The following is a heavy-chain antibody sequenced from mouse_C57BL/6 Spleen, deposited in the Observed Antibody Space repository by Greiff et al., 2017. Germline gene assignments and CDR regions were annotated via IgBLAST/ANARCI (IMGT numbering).Heavy chain of an antibody. D-gene: IGHD1-2*01. CDR3: ARGYQGYDMDY. J-gene: IGHJ4*01. CDR1: GFTFSDSG. V-gene: IGHV5-17*01. CDR2: ISSGSSTI. Sequence: EVQLQESGGGLVKPGGSLKLSCAASGFTFSDSGMHWVRQAPEKGLEWVAYISSGSSTIYYADTVKGRFTISRDNAKNTLFLQMTSLRSEDTAMYYCARGYQGYDMDYWGQGTSVTVSS.